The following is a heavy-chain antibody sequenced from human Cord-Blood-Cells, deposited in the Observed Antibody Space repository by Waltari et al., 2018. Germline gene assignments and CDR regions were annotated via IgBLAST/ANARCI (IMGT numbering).Heavy chain of an antibody. CDR1: GGSISSSSYY. CDR2: IYYSGST. CDR3: ARLLLGAGDY. Sequence: QLQLQESGPGLVKPSETLSLTCTVSGGSISSSSYYWGWIRQPPGKGLEWIGSIYYSGSTYHNPPHKSRVTISVDTAKNQFSRKLSSVTAADTAVYYCARLLLGAGDYWGQGTLVTVSS. V-gene: IGHV4-39*01. D-gene: IGHD3-16*01. J-gene: IGHJ4*02.